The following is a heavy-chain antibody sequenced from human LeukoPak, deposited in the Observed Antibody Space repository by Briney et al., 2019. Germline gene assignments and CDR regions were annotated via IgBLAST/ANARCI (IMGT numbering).Heavy chain of an antibody. D-gene: IGHD1-1*01. CDR2: IYHSGST. CDR3: ARQTGTTPSFDY. V-gene: IGHV4-38-2*01. J-gene: IGHJ4*02. Sequence: SETLSLTCAVSGYSISSGYCWGWIRQPPGKGLEWIGSIYHSGSTYYNPSLKSRVTISVDTSKNQFSLKLSSVTAADTAVYYCARQTGTTPSFDYWGQGTLVTVSS. CDR1: GYSISSGYC.